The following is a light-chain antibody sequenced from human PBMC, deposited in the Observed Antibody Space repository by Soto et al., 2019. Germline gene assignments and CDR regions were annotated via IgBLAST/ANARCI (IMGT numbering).Light chain of an antibody. CDR2: EFS. CDR3: ISYAGSNILL. Sequence: QSALTQPPSASGSPGQSVTISCTGTSSDVGGYNYVSWYQQHPGKAPKLMIYEFSKRPSGVPDRFSGSKSGNTASLTVSGLLAEDEADYYCISYAGSNILLFGGGTTLTVL. V-gene: IGLV2-8*01. J-gene: IGLJ2*01. CDR1: SSDVGGYNY.